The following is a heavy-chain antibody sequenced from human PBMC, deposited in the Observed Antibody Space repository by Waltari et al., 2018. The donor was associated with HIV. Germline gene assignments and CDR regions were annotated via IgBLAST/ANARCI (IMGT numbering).Heavy chain of an antibody. CDR1: GGSIINGCYY. CDR3: ARDRDGSGALDY. CDR2: IYDSGRT. V-gene: IGHV4-31*01. J-gene: IGHJ4*02. D-gene: IGHD3-10*01. Sequence: QVQLQESGPGLVKPSQTLSITCTVSGGSIINGCYYLRWIRQHPGKGLQWIGYIYDSGRTYYNPSLRSLVTLSVDTSKNQFSLKVKSVTAADTAMYYCARDRDGSGALDYWGQGNLVTVSA.